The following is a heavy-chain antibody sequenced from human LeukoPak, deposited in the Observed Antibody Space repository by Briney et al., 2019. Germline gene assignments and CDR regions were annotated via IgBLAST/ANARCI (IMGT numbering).Heavy chain of an antibody. Sequence: ASVKVSCKASGYTFTGYYMHWVRQAPGQGLEWMGWINPNSGGTNYAQKFQGRVTMTRDTSISTAYMELSRLRSDDTAVYYCATDIVVVVAATRVYNWFDPWGQGTLVTVSS. CDR2: INPNSGGT. D-gene: IGHD2-15*01. J-gene: IGHJ5*02. V-gene: IGHV1-2*02. CDR3: ATDIVVVVAATRVYNWFDP. CDR1: GYTFTGYY.